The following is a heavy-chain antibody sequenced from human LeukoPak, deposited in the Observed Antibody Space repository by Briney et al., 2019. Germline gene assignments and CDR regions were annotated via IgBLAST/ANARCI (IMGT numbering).Heavy chain of an antibody. CDR1: GFTFSSYE. J-gene: IGHJ6*02. Sequence: GGSLRLSCAASGFTFSSYEMNWVRQAPGKGLEWVAYITSSGRIIYYADSVKGRFTISRDNAKNSLYLQMNSLRAEDTAVYYCARDPQMDVWGQGTTVTVSS. V-gene: IGHV3-48*03. CDR2: ITSSGRII. CDR3: ARDPQMDV.